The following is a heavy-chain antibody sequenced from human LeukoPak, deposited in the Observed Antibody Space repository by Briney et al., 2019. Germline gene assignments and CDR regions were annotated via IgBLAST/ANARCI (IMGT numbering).Heavy chain of an antibody. J-gene: IGHJ6*02. CDR3: ARDTSYYYYYGMDV. V-gene: IGHV3-21*01. Sequence: GGSLRLSCAASGFTFSTYSMNWVRQAPGKGLEWFSSISSSSCFIYYADSIKGRFTISRDNAKNSLYLQMNSLRAEDTAVYYCARDTSYYYYYGMDVWGQGTTVTVSS. CDR1: GFTFSTYS. CDR2: ISSSSCFI.